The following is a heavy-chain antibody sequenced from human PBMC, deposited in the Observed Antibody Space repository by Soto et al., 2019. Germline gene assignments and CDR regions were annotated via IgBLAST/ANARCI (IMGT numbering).Heavy chain of an antibody. D-gene: IGHD5-18*01. Sequence: SVKVSCKASGGTFSSYIISWVRQAPGQGLEWMGRIIPILGIANNAQIFQGRLTITADKSTSTAYMELSSLRSEDTAAYYCARGAVDTAMNFDYWGQGTQVTVSS. CDR3: ARGAVDTAMNFDY. V-gene: IGHV1-69*02. CDR2: IIPILGIA. CDR1: GGTFSSYI. J-gene: IGHJ4*02.